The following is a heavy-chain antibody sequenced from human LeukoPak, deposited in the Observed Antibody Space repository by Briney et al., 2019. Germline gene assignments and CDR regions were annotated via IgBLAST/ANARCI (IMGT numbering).Heavy chain of an antibody. J-gene: IGHJ4*02. D-gene: IGHD6-13*01. CDR3: ARAYSSSWYGFDY. CDR1: GGSFSGYY. V-gene: IGHV4-59*01. CDR2: VFHTGST. Sequence: SETLSLTCAVYGGSFSGYYWSWIRQPPGKGLEWIGYVFHTGSTNYNPSLKSRVTISVDTSKNQFSLKLSSVTAADTAVYYCARAYSSSWYGFDYWGQGTLVTVSS.